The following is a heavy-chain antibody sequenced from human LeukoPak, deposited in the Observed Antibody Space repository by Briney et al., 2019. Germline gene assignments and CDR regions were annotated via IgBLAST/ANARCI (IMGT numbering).Heavy chain of an antibody. V-gene: IGHV3-30*03. D-gene: IGHD6-19*01. CDR2: ISSDISNK. J-gene: IGHJ4*02. Sequence: PGGSLRLSCAASGFTFSSYGMHWVRQAPGKGLDWVAVISSDISNKYYADSVKGRFTISRDNSKRTLFLQMNSLRAEDTAVYYCARTRWLAQFTSFDYWGQGTLVTVSS. CDR3: ARTRWLAQFTSFDY. CDR1: GFTFSSYG.